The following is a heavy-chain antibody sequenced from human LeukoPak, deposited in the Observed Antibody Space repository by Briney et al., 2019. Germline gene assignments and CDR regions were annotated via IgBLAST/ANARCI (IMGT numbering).Heavy chain of an antibody. J-gene: IGHJ4*02. CDR2: ISGGGGST. Sequence: PGGSLRLSCAASGFTFSSYAMSWVRQAPGKGLEWVAVISGGGGSTYYADSVKGRFTISRDNSKNTLYLQMNSLRAEDTAVYYFANPGILWWLAELYFDSWGQGTLVTVSS. V-gene: IGHV3-23*01. D-gene: IGHD2-21*01. CDR1: GFTFSSYA. CDR3: ANPGILWWLAELYFDS.